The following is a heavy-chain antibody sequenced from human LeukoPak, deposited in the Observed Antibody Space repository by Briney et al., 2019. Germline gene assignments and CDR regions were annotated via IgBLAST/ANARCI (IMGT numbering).Heavy chain of an antibody. CDR3: ARDWITYSTRWYVSAFDY. Sequence: QTGGSLRLSCAASGFTFSSYWMSWVRQAPGKGLEWVANIKQDESEKYYLDSVKGRFTISRDNAKNSLYLQMNSLRAEDTAIYYCARDWITYSTRWYVSAFDYWGQGTLVTVSS. D-gene: IGHD6-13*01. CDR1: GFTFSSYW. CDR2: IKQDESEK. J-gene: IGHJ4*02. V-gene: IGHV3-7*01.